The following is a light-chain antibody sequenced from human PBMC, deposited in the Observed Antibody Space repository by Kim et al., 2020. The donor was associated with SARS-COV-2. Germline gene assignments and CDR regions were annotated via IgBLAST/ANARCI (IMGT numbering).Light chain of an antibody. CDR3: NSRDNNDNVL. V-gene: IGLV3-19*01. Sequence: VALGRTVRITGQGDSIRSYYTTWFQQKPGQAPIVVVYGKNNRPSGIPARFSGSSSGNTASLTITGTQAGDEADYYCNSRDNNDNVLFGGGTQLTVL. J-gene: IGLJ2*01. CDR2: GKN. CDR1: SIRSYY.